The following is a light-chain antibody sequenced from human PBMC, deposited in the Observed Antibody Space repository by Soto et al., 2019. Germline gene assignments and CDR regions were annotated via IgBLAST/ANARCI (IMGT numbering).Light chain of an antibody. J-gene: IGKJ3*01. CDR3: HQFGSSPLDT. Sequence: EIVLTQSPGTLSLSPGERATFSCRASQTISSSFLAWYQQKPGQAPRLLIYRASRRAPGIPDRSSGSGSWTDFTLTISRLEPEDFAVYYCHQFGSSPLDTFGPGTKVEIK. CDR2: RAS. V-gene: IGKV3-20*01. CDR1: QTISSSF.